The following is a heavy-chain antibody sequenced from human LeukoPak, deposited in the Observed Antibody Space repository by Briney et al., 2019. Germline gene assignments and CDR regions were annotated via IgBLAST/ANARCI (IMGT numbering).Heavy chain of an antibody. D-gene: IGHD5-18*01. V-gene: IGHV4-34*01. CDR2: INHSGST. CDR3: ARGRGRPIQLWLPYYFDY. CDR1: GGSFSGYY. Sequence: SETLSLTCAVYGGSFSGYYWSWIRQPPGKGLEWIGEINHSGSTNYNPSLKSRVTISVDKSKNQFSLKLSSVTAADTAVYYCARGRGRPIQLWLPYYFDYWGQGTLVTVSS. J-gene: IGHJ4*02.